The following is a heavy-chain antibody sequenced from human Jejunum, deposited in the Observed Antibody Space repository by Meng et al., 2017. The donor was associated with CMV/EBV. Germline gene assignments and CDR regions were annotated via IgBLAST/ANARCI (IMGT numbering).Heavy chain of an antibody. D-gene: IGHD2-15*01. CDR2: IKNTGTT. CDR1: GYTFTSYH. CDR3: ARERPHSYYFDF. Sequence: QVQLVQSGAEVKNPGASVKVSCKASGYTFTSYHMHWVRQAPGQRLEWMGIIKNTGTTQYAQKYQVKVTMTRDTSTSTVYMDLSSLRFEDTGIYYCARERPHSYYFDFWGQGILVTVSS. J-gene: IGHJ4*02. V-gene: IGHV1-46*01.